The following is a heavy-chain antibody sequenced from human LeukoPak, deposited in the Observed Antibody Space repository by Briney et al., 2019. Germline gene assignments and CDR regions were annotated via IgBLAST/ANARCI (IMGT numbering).Heavy chain of an antibody. CDR1: GFTFCNFC. D-gene: IGHD5-12*01. CDR2: IKQDGSEK. J-gene: IGHJ1*01. Sequence: GGSLRRSCAGSGFTFCNFCRQWVAQAPGKGREWVANIKQDGSEKYYVDSLKGRFIISRDNAKNSVYLQMSSLSAEDTAVYYCVGGAGWLVRHWGQGALVTVSS. V-gene: IGHV3-7*01. CDR3: VGGAGWLVRH.